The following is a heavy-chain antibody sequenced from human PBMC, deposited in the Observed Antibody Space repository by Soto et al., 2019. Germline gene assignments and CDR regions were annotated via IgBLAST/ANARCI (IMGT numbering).Heavy chain of an antibody. J-gene: IGHJ4*02. CDR3: ARADSDQHFDY. CDR1: GFTWSVYY. V-gene: IGHV1-46*01. Sequence: ALVNVSCKGSGFTWSVYYMHCVRQAPEQGLEWMGLISPTANYTRYSQTFQGRFTTTRDTSTSTVYMDLSSLTSEDTALYYCARADSDQHFDYWRQGTRVTVSS. D-gene: IGHD2-2*01. CDR2: ISPTANYT.